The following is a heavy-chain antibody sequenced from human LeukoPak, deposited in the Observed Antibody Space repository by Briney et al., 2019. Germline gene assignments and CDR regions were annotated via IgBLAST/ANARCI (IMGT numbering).Heavy chain of an antibody. V-gene: IGHV4-59*01. D-gene: IGHD6-19*01. CDR3: ARVMTFGQWLVPQN. CDR1: GGSISSYY. Sequence: ASETLSLTCTVSGGSISSYYWSWSRQPPGKGLEWIGYIYHSGSTNYNPSLKSRVTISVDTSKNQFSLKLSSVTAADTAVYYCARVMTFGQWLVPQNWGQGTLVTVSS. J-gene: IGHJ4*02. CDR2: IYHSGST.